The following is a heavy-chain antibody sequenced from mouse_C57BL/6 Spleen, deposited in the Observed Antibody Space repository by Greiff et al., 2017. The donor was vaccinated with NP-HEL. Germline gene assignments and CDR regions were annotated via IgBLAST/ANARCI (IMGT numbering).Heavy chain of an antibody. V-gene: IGHV5-4*01. J-gene: IGHJ3*01. CDR3: ARGGITTVVATPFAY. D-gene: IGHD1-1*01. Sequence: DVHLVESGGGLVKPGGSLKLSCAASGFTFSSYAMSWVRQTPEKRLEWVATISDGGSYTYYPDNVKGRFTISRDNAKNNLYLQMSHLKSEDTAMYYCARGGITTVVATPFAYWGQGTLVTVSA. CDR2: ISDGGSYT. CDR1: GFTFSSYA.